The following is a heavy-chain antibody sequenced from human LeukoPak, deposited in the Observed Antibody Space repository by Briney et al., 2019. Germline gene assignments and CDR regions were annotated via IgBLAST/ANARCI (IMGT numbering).Heavy chain of an antibody. CDR2: ITGDGSDI. CDR3: ARDDYTTTSNWLDP. V-gene: IGHV3-74*01. Sequence: PGGSLRLSCEASGFTLYKYWMHWVRQAPGKGLVWVSRITGDGSDIAYADSVKGRFTVSRDDAKNTLFLQMTSLRVEDTAIYYCARDDYTTTSNWLDPWGQGTLVTVSS. J-gene: IGHJ5*02. CDR1: GFTLYKYW. D-gene: IGHD4-11*01.